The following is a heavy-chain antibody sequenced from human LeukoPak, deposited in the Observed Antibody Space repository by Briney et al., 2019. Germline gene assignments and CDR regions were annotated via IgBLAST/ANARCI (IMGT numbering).Heavy chain of an antibody. CDR3: AKDNWRYCSGGSCYVH. D-gene: IGHD2-15*01. CDR1: GSTFDNYA. Sequence: GGSPRLSCEASGSTFDNYAMSWVRQAPGKGLEWVSTIGISAGSTYYADAVKGRFTISRDNSKNTLYLQMNSLRAEDTAVYYCAKDNWRYCSGGSCYVHWGQGTLVTVSS. J-gene: IGHJ4*02. CDR2: IGISAGST. V-gene: IGHV3-23*01.